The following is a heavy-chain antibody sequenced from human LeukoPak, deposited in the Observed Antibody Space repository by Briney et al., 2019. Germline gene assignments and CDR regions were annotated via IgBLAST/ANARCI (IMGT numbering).Heavy chain of an antibody. CDR3: ARGTRADYGMDV. J-gene: IGHJ6*02. Sequence: SETLSLTCTVSGGSISSGGYYWSWIRQHPGKGLEWIGYIYYSGSTYYNPSLKSRVTISVDTSKNQFSLKLSSVTAADTAVYYCARGTRADYGMDVWGQGTTVTVSS. V-gene: IGHV4-31*03. D-gene: IGHD1-1*01. CDR1: GGSISSGGYY. CDR2: IYYSGST.